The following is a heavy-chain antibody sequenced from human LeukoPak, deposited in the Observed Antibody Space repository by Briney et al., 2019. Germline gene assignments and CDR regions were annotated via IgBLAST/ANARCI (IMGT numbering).Heavy chain of an antibody. CDR2: VYYSGTT. CDR3: ARWREYYDILTGRTRYYFDY. V-gene: IGHV4-59*01. J-gene: IGHJ4*02. CDR1: GGSMSNYY. D-gene: IGHD3-9*01. Sequence: SETLSLTCTVSGGSMSNYYWNWIRQPPGKGLEWIGYVYYSGTTNYNPSLKSRVSMSVDTSKNQFSLKLSSVTAADTAVYYCARWREYYDILTGRTRYYFDYWGQGTLVTVSS.